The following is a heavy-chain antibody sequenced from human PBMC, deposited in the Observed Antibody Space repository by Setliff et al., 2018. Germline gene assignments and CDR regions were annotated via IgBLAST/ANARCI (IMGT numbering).Heavy chain of an antibody. Sequence: PGGSLRLSCTASAFPFSSYSMNWVRQAPGKGLEWVSYISSRSSTMYYADSVKGRFTISRDNAKNSLYLQMNSLRAEDTAVYYCATASHGYIYYWGQGTLVTVS. CDR3: ATASHGYIYY. J-gene: IGHJ4*02. CDR1: AFPFSSYS. V-gene: IGHV3-48*01. CDR2: ISSRSSTM.